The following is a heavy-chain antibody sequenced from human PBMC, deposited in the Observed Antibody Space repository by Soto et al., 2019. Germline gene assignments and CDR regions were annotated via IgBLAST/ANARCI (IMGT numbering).Heavy chain of an antibody. CDR1: GFTFSSYS. CDR3: ARVLPPVTMVRGVYYYYYGMDV. J-gene: IGHJ6*02. V-gene: IGHV3-21*01. Sequence: GGSLRLSCAASGFTFSSYSMNWVRQAPGKGLEWVSSISSSSSYIYYADSVKGRFTISRDDAKNSLYLQMNSLRAEDTAVYYCARVLPPVTMVRGVYYYYYGMDVWGQVTTVTVSS. D-gene: IGHD3-10*01. CDR2: ISSSSSYI.